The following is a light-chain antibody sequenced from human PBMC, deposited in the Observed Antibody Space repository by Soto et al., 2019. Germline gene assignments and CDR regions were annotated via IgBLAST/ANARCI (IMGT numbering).Light chain of an antibody. CDR3: SSYTSSSLYV. Sequence: QSVLTQPASVSGSPGQSITISCTGTSSDVGGSNYVSWYQQLPGKAPKLMIYDVSDRPSGVSNRFSGSKSGSTASLTISGLQAEDEADYYCSSYTSSSLYVFGTGTKSPS. CDR1: SSDVGGSNY. J-gene: IGLJ1*01. CDR2: DVS. V-gene: IGLV2-14*01.